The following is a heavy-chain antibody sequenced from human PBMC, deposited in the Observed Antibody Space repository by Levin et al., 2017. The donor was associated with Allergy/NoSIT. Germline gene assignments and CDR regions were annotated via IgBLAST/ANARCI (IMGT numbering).Heavy chain of an antibody. CDR3: ARAGYDY. Sequence: GGSLRLSCAASGFTFSSYAMHWVRQAPGKGLEWVAVISYDGSNKYYADSVKGRFTISRDNSKNTLYLQMNSLRAEDTAVYYCARAGYDYWGQGTLVTVSS. D-gene: IGHD2-15*01. V-gene: IGHV3-30-3*01. CDR2: ISYDGSNK. J-gene: IGHJ4*02. CDR1: GFTFSSYA.